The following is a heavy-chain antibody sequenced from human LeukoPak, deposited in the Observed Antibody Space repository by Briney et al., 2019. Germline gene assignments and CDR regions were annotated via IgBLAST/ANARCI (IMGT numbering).Heavy chain of an antibody. Sequence: SETLSLTCAVYGVSFSGYYWSWIRQPPGKGLEWIGEINHSGSTNYNPSLKGRVTISVDTSKNQLSLKLSSVTAADTAVYYCASLGTYCSGGSCYSFDYWGQGTLVTVSS. V-gene: IGHV4-34*01. J-gene: IGHJ4*02. CDR3: ASLGTYCSGGSCYSFDY. D-gene: IGHD2-15*01. CDR1: GVSFSGYY. CDR2: INHSGST.